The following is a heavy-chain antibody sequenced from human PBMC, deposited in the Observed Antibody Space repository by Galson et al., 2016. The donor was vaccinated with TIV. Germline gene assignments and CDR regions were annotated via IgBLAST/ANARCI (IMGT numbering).Heavy chain of an antibody. D-gene: IGHD3-3*01. CDR1: HGSISSGSYY. J-gene: IGHJ6*02. CDR2: LSSGGTT. V-gene: IGHV4-61*09. Sequence: TLSLTCTVSHGSISSGSYYWTWTRQPAGKGLEWIGHLSSGGTTNYNPSFKGRVTMSLDTSKNQFSLKVTSVTAADTAVYYCARGRRGADSWSGYAFHDMDVWGQGTTATVSS. CDR3: ARGRRGADSWSGYAFHDMDV.